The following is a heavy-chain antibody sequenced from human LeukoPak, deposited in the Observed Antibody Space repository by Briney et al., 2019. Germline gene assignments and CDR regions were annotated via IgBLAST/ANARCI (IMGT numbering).Heavy chain of an antibody. CDR1: GGSFSGHY. CDR3: ARGPRYYDILTGYRTWYFDL. CDR2: INHSGST. D-gene: IGHD3-9*01. V-gene: IGHV4-34*01. Sequence: SETLSLTCAVYGGSFSGHYWSWIRQPPGKGLEWIGEINHSGSTNYNPSLKSRVTISVDTSKNQFSLKLSSVTAADTAVYYCARGPRYYDILTGYRTWYFDLWGRGTLVTVSS. J-gene: IGHJ2*01.